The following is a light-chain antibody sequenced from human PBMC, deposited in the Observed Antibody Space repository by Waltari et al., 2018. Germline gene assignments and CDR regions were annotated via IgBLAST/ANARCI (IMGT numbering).Light chain of an antibody. V-gene: IGKV4-1*01. Sequence: DIVMTQSPDSLAVSLGERATINCKSSQSVLYSSNNKNYLAWYQQKPGQPPKLLIYWASTRESGVPDRFSGSGSGTDFTLTISSLQAEDVAVYYCQQYYSFWTFGQGTKVEIK. J-gene: IGKJ1*01. CDR2: WAS. CDR1: QSVLYSSNNKNY. CDR3: QQYYSFWT.